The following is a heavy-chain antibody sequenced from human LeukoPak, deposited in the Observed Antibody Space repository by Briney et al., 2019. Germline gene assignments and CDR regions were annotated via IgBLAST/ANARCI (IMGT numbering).Heavy chain of an antibody. CDR2: MNPNSGNT. CDR3: ARALGYCSGGSCYSILGYYYYMDV. D-gene: IGHD2-15*01. V-gene: IGHV1-8*01. J-gene: IGHJ6*03. CDR1: GYTFTSYD. Sequence: ASVNVSCKASGYTFTSYDINWVRQATGQGLEWMGWMNPNSGNTGYAQKFQGRVTMTRNTSISTAYMELSSLRSEDTAVYYCARALGYCSGGSCYSILGYYYYMDVWGKGTTVTVSS.